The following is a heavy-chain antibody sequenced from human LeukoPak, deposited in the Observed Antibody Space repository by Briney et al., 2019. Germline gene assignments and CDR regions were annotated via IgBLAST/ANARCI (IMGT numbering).Heavy chain of an antibody. V-gene: IGHV1-2*02. D-gene: IGHD2-2*01. CDR2: INPNSGGT. J-gene: IGHJ4*02. Sequence: APVKVSCKASGYTFTGYYMHWVRQAPGQGLEWMGWINPNSGGTNYAQKFQGRVTMTRDTSISTAYMELSRLRSDDTAVYYCARVPRADCSSTSCRFDYWGQGTLVTVSS. CDR1: GYTFTGYY. CDR3: ARVPRADCSSTSCRFDY.